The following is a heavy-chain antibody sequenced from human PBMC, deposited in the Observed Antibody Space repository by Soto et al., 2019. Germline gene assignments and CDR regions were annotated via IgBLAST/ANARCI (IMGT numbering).Heavy chain of an antibody. J-gene: IGHJ4*02. CDR2: ISAYNGNT. CDR1: GYTFTSYG. D-gene: IGHD3-22*01. V-gene: IGHV1-18*01. Sequence: ASVKVSCKASGYTFTSYGISWVRQAPGQGLEWMGWISAYNGNTNYAQKLQGRVTMTTDTSTSTAYMELRSLRSDDTAVYYCAKASEWLLREYYWGPGNLVTVSS. CDR3: AKASEWLLREYY.